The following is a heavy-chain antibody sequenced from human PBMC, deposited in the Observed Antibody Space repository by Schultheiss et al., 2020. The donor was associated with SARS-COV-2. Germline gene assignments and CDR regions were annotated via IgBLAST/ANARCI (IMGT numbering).Heavy chain of an antibody. V-gene: IGHV3-23*01. D-gene: IGHD6-19*01. CDR3: AKPCRSGSGWALDAFDI. CDR1: GFTFSSYA. CDR2: VSGNGGST. J-gene: IGHJ3*02. Sequence: GESLKISCAASGFTFSSYAMTWVRQAPGKGLEWVSTVSGNGGSTYYADSLKGRFTISRDNSKNTLYLQMNSLGAEDTAAYYCAKPCRSGSGWALDAFDIWGQGTMVTVSS.